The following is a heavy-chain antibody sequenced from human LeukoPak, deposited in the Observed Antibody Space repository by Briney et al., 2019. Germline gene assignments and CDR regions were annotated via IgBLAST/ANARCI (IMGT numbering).Heavy chain of an antibody. CDR3: ARGRYYDREGGAFDI. Sequence: KASETLSLTCTVSGGSISSGGYYWSWIRQPPGKGLEWIGYIYYSGSTNYNPSLKSRVTISVDTSKNQFSLKLSSVTAADTAVYYCARGRYYDREGGAFDIWGQGTMVTVSS. D-gene: IGHD3-22*01. CDR1: GGSISSGGYY. J-gene: IGHJ3*02. V-gene: IGHV4-61*08. CDR2: IYYSGST.